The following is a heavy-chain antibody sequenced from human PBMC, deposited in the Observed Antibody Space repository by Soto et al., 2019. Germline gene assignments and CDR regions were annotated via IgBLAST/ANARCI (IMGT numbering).Heavy chain of an antibody. D-gene: IGHD3-10*01. CDR2: VNPILSMS. J-gene: IGHJ4*02. V-gene: IGHV1-69*04. CDR3: ATSYGSGYRAFDY. CDR1: GDTFSFYS. Sequence: QVQLVQSGAEVKRPGSSVKVSCKASGDTFSFYSINWVRQAPGLGLEWMGRVNPILSMSNYAQRFQGRVTMTAEKSTSTAYMELSGLRSEDTAMYYCATSYGSGYRAFDYGGQGALATVSS.